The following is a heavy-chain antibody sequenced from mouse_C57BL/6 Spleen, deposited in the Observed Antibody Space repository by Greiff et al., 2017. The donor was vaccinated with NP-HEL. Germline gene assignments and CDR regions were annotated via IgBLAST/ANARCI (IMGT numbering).Heavy chain of an antibody. Sequence: EVMLVESGGDLVKPGGSLKLSCAASGFTFSSYGMSWVRQTPDKRLEWVATISSGGSYTYYPDSVKGRFTLSRDNAKNTLYLQMSSLKSEDTAMYYCARHILGDGYLPTFSFAYWGQGTLVTVSA. CDR2: ISSGGSYT. J-gene: IGHJ3*01. CDR1: GFTFSSYG. D-gene: IGHD2-3*01. CDR3: ARHILGDGYLPTFSFAY. V-gene: IGHV5-6*02.